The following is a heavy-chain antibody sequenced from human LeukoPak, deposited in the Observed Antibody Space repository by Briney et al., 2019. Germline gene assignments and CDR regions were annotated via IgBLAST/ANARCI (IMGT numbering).Heavy chain of an antibody. J-gene: IGHJ4*02. D-gene: IGHD3-10*01. V-gene: IGHV4-39*07. CDR2: INHSGST. CDR1: GGSVSRNSYY. Sequence: SETLSLTCTVSGGSVSRNSYYWGWIRQPPGNGLEWIGEINHSGSTNYNPSLKSRVTISVDTSKNQFSLKLSSVTAADTAVYYCARTRGSGSDSRDYWGQGILVTVSS. CDR3: ARTRGSGSDSRDY.